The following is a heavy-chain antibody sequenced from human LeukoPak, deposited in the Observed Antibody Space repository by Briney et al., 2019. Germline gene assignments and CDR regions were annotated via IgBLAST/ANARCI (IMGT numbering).Heavy chain of an antibody. CDR2: ISAYNGNT. CDR3: ARDGAAAALDWFDP. D-gene: IGHD6-13*01. V-gene: IGHV1-18*01. CDR1: GYTFTSYG. J-gene: IGHJ5*02. Sequence: ASVKVSCKASGYTFTSYGISWVRQAPGQGLEWMGWISAYNGNTNYAQKLLGRVTMTTDTSTSTAYMELRSLRSDDTAVYYCARDGAAAALDWFDPWGQGTLVTVSS.